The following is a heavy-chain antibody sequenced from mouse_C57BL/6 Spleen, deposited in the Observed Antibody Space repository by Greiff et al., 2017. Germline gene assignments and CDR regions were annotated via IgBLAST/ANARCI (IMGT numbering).Heavy chain of an antibody. CDR1: GFTFSDYY. CDR3: ARRDYGSWFAY. V-gene: IGHV5-12*01. D-gene: IGHD1-2*01. Sequence: EVQGVESGGGLVQPGGSLKLSCAASGFTFSDYYMYWVRQTPEKRLEWVAYISNGGGSTYYPDTVKGRFTISRDNAKNTLYLQMSRLKSEDTAMYYCARRDYGSWFAYWGQGTLVTVSA. J-gene: IGHJ3*01. CDR2: ISNGGGST.